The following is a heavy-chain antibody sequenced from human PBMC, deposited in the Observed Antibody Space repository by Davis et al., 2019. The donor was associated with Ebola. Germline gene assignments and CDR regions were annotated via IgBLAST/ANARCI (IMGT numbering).Heavy chain of an antibody. CDR1: GGSVSSTSYY. V-gene: IGHV4-39*07. J-gene: IGHJ4*02. Sequence: MPSETLSLTCTVSGGSVSSTSYYWGRIRQPPGKGLDWMGSIYYSGTTYDNPSLKSPVTVSVDRSKNQFSLKLSSVTAADTAVYYCASTGRVVVLGDYYFDYWGQGTLVTVSS. D-gene: IGHD3-22*01. CDR3: ASTGRVVVLGDYYFDY. CDR2: IYYSGTT.